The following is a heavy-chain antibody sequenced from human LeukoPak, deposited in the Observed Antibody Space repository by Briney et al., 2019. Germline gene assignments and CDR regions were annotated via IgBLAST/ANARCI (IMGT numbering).Heavy chain of an antibody. Sequence: GGSLRLSCAASGFTFSTYTMNWVRQAPGKGLEWISSITSISNYIFYADSLKGRFTISRDNAKNSLYLQMNSLRAEDTALYYCASSRYDSSGYYGIIGYWGQGTLVTVSS. V-gene: IGHV3-21*01. CDR3: ASSRYDSSGYYGIIGY. D-gene: IGHD3-22*01. CDR1: GFTFSTYT. J-gene: IGHJ4*02. CDR2: ITSISNYI.